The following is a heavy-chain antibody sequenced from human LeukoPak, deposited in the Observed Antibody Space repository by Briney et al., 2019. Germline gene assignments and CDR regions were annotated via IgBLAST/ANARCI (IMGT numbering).Heavy chain of an antibody. D-gene: IGHD5-18*01. J-gene: IGHJ4*02. CDR1: GFTFSNYW. CDR3: ARADSYGSILDY. CDR2: IDQYGRAK. V-gene: IGHV3-7*04. Sequence: GGSLRLSCAASGFTFSNYWMSWVHQAPGKGLEWVASIDQYGRAKYYVDSVRGRFTFSRDNTKNSLHLQMNSLRAEDTAVYYCARADSYGSILDYWGQGTRVIDSS.